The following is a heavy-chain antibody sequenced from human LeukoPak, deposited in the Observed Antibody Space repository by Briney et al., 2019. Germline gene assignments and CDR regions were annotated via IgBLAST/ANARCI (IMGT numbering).Heavy chain of an antibody. D-gene: IGHD2-2*01. V-gene: IGHV1-3*01. CDR2: INAGNGNT. J-gene: IGHJ5*02. CDR3: ARDWGTYCSSTSCYQHHYGDYHLRWFDP. CDR1: GYTFTSYA. Sequence: ASVKASCKASGYTFTSYAMHWVRQAPGQRLEWMGWINAGNGNTKYSQKFQGRVTITRDTSASTAYMELSSLRSEDTAVYYCARDWGTYCSSTSCYQHHYGDYHLRWFDPWGQGTLVTVSS.